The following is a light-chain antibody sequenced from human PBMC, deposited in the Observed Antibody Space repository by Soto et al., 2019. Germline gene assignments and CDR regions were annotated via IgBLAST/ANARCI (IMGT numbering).Light chain of an antibody. V-gene: IGKV1-39*01. Sequence: DIQMTQSPSSLSASVGDRVTITCRASQSSSIYLNWYQQKPGIAPKLLIYAASSLQSGVPSRFSGSGSGTDFTLTISSLRPEEFASYCWRQGFKTPYTFGQGTKLEIK. CDR3: RQGFKTPYT. J-gene: IGKJ2*01. CDR2: AAS. CDR1: QSSSIY.